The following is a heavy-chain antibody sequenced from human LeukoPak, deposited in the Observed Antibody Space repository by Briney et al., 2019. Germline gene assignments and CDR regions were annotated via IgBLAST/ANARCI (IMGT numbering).Heavy chain of an antibody. D-gene: IGHD4-17*01. CDR1: GYTFTGYY. V-gene: IGHV1-2*02. Sequence: ASVKVSCKASGYTFTGYYMHWVRPAPGQGLEWMGWINPNSGGTNYAQKFQGRVTMTRDTSISTAYMELSRLRSDDTAVYYCARASTTVTTSGAFDIWGQGTMVTVSS. J-gene: IGHJ3*02. CDR2: INPNSGGT. CDR3: ARASTTVTTSGAFDI.